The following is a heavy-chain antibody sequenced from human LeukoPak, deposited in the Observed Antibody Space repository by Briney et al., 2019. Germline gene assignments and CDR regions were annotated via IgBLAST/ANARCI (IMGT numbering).Heavy chain of an antibody. V-gene: IGHV3-23*01. CDR1: GFTFGDYA. D-gene: IGHD3-3*01. Sequence: GGSLRLSCTASGFTFGDYAMSWVRQAPGKGLEWVSAISGSGGSTYYADSVKGRFTISRDNSKNTLYLQMNSLRAEDTAVYYCAKAPRYDFWSGQRWFDPWGQGTLVTVSS. CDR3: AKAPRYDFWSGQRWFDP. CDR2: ISGSGGST. J-gene: IGHJ5*02.